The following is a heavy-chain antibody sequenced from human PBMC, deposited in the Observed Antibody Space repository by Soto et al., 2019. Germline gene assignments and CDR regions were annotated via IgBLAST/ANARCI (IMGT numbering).Heavy chain of an antibody. CDR1: GGTFSSYA. CDR3: ARAPFIAAAGDFMGYYYYGMDV. CDR2: IIPIFGTA. J-gene: IGHJ6*02. Sequence: QVQLVQSGAEVKKPGSSVKVSCKASGGTFSSYAISWVRQAPGQELEWVRGIIPIFGTANYPQKFQGRVTITADESTSTAYMELSSLRSEDTAVYYCARAPFIAAAGDFMGYYYYGMDVWGQGTTVTVSS. D-gene: IGHD6-13*01. V-gene: IGHV1-69*01.